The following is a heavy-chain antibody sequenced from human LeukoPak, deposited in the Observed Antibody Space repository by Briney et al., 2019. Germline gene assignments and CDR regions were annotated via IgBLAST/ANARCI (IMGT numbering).Heavy chain of an antibody. J-gene: IGHJ4*02. V-gene: IGHV1-69*13. CDR1: GYTFTRYG. CDR2: IIPIFGTA. Sequence: ASVKVSCKDSGYTFTRYGISWVRQAPGQGLEGMGGIIPIFGTANYAQKFQGRVTITADESTSTAYMELSSLRSDDTAVYYCARSGIQLWDEIDYWGQGTLVTVSS. CDR3: ARSGIQLWDEIDY. D-gene: IGHD5-18*01.